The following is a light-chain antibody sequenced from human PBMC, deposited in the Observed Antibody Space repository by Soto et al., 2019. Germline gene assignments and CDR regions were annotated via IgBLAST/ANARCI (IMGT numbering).Light chain of an antibody. Sequence: DIQMTQSPSSLSASVGDRVTITCQASQDITYYLNWYQQKPGKAPKLLIYDASNLGTGVPSRFSGSGSGTDFTFTISSLQPEDIATYYCHQYHNHPRTFGQGTKVEIK. V-gene: IGKV1-33*01. J-gene: IGKJ1*01. CDR2: DAS. CDR1: QDITYY. CDR3: HQYHNHPRT.